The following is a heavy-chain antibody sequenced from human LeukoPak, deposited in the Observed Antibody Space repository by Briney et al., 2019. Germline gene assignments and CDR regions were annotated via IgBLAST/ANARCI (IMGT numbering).Heavy chain of an antibody. CDR3: AGVDLNMVRGVQD. Sequence: SETLSLTCTVSGGSISRTSYYWGWIRQPPGKGLEWIGSIYYSGTTYYNPSLKSRLTISVDTSKNQLSLKLSSVTAADTAVYYCAGVDLNMVRGVQDWGQGTLVTVSS. CDR1: GGSISRTSYY. CDR2: IYYSGTT. J-gene: IGHJ4*02. D-gene: IGHD3-10*01. V-gene: IGHV4-39*07.